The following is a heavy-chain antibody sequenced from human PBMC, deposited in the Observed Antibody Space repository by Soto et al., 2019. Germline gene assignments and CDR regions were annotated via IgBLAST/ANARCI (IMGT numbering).Heavy chain of an antibody. CDR3: ARGRRGSDWYPFDY. CDR1: GGSISSSSYY. CDR2: IYYSGST. Sequence: QLQLQESGPGLVKPSETLSLTCTVSGGSISSSSYYWGWIRQPPGKGLEWIGSIYYSGSTYYNPSLKSRVTISVDTSKNQFSLKLSSVTAADTAVYYCARGRRGSDWYPFDYWGQGTLVTVSS. V-gene: IGHV4-39*01. J-gene: IGHJ4*02. D-gene: IGHD6-19*01.